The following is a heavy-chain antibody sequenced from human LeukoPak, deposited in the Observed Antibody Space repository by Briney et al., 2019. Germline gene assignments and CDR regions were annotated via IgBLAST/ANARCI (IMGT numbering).Heavy chain of an antibody. D-gene: IGHD3-22*01. Sequence: PGGSLRLSCAASGFTFSRYWMSWVRQAPGKGLEWVADIKQDGSEQYYVDSVKGRFTISRDNARNSLYLQMNSLRGEDTAVFYCARGAFDSSGYYYYYYYMDVWDKGTTVTVSS. CDR1: GFTFSRYW. CDR2: IKQDGSEQ. J-gene: IGHJ6*03. CDR3: ARGAFDSSGYYYYYYYMDV. V-gene: IGHV3-7*01.